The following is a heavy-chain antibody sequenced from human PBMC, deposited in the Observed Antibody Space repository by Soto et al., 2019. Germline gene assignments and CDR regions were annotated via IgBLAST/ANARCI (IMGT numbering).Heavy chain of an antibody. Sequence: QVQLVQSGAEVKKPGSSVKVSCKASGGTFSSYAISWVRQAPGQGLEWMGGIIPIFGTANYAQKFQGRVTITADESTSTAYMELSSLRSEDTAVYYCARGKIVVVPAAMGLYYYYYGMDVWGQGTTVTVSS. CDR2: IIPIFGTA. J-gene: IGHJ6*02. CDR3: ARGKIVVVPAAMGLYYYYYGMDV. V-gene: IGHV1-69*01. D-gene: IGHD2-2*01. CDR1: GGTFSSYA.